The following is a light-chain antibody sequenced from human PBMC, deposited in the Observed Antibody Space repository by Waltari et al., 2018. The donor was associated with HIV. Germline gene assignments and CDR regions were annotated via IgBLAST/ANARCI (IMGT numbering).Light chain of an antibody. Sequence: QSALTQPRSVSGSPGQSVTISCTGTSSDVGGFNYVSCYQQSPGRAPQLMLYDVTKRPSGVHDRFSGSKSGNTASLTISGLQAEDEADYYCCSYAGINTLLFGGGTTLTVL. CDR1: SSDVGGFNY. CDR3: CSYAGINTLL. CDR2: DVT. V-gene: IGLV2-11*01. J-gene: IGLJ2*01.